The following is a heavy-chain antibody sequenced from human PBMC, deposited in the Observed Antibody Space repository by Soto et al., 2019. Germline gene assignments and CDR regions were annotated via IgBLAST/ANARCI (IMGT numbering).Heavy chain of an antibody. CDR2: INAGNGNT. CDR3: AADREPTDPYKWVDP. V-gene: IGHV1-3*01. D-gene: IGHD1-1*01. J-gene: IGHJ5*02. CDR1: GYTFTSYA. Sequence: ASVKVSCKASGYTFTSYAMHWVRQAPGQRLEWMGWINAGNGNTNYSQKFQERVTITRDMSTSTTYMELDSLISEDTAVYYCAADREPTDPYKWVDPWGQGTLVTVS.